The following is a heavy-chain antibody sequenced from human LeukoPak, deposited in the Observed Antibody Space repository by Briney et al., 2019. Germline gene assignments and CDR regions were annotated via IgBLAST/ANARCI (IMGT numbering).Heavy chain of an antibody. CDR3: ARVPLSCGGDCYSEAFYFDY. D-gene: IGHD2-21*02. Sequence: SETLSLTCTVSGGSISSYYWSWIRQPPGKGLEWIGYIYYSGSTNYNPSLESRVTISVDTSKNQFSLKLSSVTAADTAVYYCARVPLSCGGDCYSEAFYFDYWGQGTLVTVSS. CDR2: IYYSGST. V-gene: IGHV4-59*01. CDR1: GGSISSYY. J-gene: IGHJ4*02.